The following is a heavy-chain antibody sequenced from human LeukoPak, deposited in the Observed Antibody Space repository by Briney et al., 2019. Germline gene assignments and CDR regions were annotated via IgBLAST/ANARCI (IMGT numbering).Heavy chain of an antibody. D-gene: IGHD3-22*01. CDR3: ARHSARITMIVVVITGAFDI. CDR1: GGSTSSSNYY. CDR2: IYYSGST. Sequence: KPSETLSLTCTVSGGSTSSSNYYWGWIRQPPGKGLEWIGSIYYSGSTYYNPSLKSRVTISVDTSKNQFSLKLSSVTAADTAAYYCARHSARITMIVVVITGAFDIWGQGTMVTVSS. J-gene: IGHJ3*02. V-gene: IGHV4-39*01.